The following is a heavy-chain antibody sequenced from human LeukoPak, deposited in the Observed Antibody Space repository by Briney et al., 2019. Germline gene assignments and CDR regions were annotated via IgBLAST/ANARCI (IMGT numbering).Heavy chain of an antibody. D-gene: IGHD6-13*01. V-gene: IGHV4-34*01. J-gene: IGHJ5*02. CDR2: INHSGST. CDR1: GGSFSGYY. Sequence: SETLSLTCAVYGGSFSGYYWSWIRQPPGKGLEWIGEINHSGSTNYNPSLKSRVTISVDTSKNQFSLKLSSVTAADTAVYYCAREYSSSWWGYNWFDPWGQGTLVTVSS. CDR3: AREYSSSWWGYNWFDP.